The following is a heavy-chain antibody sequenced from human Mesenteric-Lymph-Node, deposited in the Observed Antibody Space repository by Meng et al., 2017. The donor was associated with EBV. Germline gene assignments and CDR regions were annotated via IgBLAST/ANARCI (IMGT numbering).Heavy chain of an antibody. CDR2: RYHSGYT. D-gene: IGHD3-10*01. CDR1: RGSISSSSYF. V-gene: IGHV4-39*02. CDR3: ARFQLLSFGKQT. J-gene: IGHJ5*02. Sequence: QLQLQESGPGLVKPSETLSLTCTVSRGSISSSSYFWGWIRQPPGKGLEWIGSRYHSGYTDYNPSLKSRVTISLDTSKNHLSLKLASVTAADTAVYYCARFQLLSFGKQTWSQGSLVTVSS.